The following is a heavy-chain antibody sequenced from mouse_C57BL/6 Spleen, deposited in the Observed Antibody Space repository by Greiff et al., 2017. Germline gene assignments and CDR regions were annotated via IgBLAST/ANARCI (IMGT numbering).Heavy chain of an antibody. CDR2: IDPSDSET. J-gene: IGHJ2*01. Sequence: QVQLQQPGAELVRPGSSVKLSCKASGYTFTSYWMHWVKQRPIQGLEWIGNIDPSDSETHYNQKFKDKATLTVDKSSSTAYMQLSSLTSEDSAFYYCARHYYGSSPYYFDYWGQGTTLTVSS. CDR3: ARHYYGSSPYYFDY. V-gene: IGHV1-52*01. CDR1: GYTFTSYW. D-gene: IGHD1-1*01.